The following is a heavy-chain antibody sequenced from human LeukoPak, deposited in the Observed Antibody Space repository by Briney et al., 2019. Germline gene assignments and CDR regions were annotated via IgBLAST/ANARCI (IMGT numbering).Heavy chain of an antibody. D-gene: IGHD1-1*01. CDR1: GGSFSGYY. V-gene: IGHV4-59*12. J-gene: IGHJ6*03. CDR2: IYYSGST. Sequence: SETLSLTCAVYGGSFSGYYWSWIRQPPGKGLEWIGYIYYSGSTYCNPSLKSRVTISVDTSKNQFSLKLSSVTAADTAVYYCARVQTMETYYYYYMDVWGKGTTVTVSS. CDR3: ARVQTMETYYYYYMDV.